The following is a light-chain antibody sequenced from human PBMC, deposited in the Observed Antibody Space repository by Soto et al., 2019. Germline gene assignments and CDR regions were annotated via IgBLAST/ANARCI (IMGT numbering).Light chain of an antibody. CDR3: AAWDDSLNGYV. CDR1: SSNIGSNT. V-gene: IGLV1-44*01. Sequence: QSVLTQPPSASGTPGQRVTISCSGSSSNIGSNTVIWYQQLPGTAPKLLIYSNKQRPSGVPDRFSGSKSGTSASLAISGLQSEDEADYYCAAWDDSLNGYVFGTGTKVTVL. J-gene: IGLJ1*01. CDR2: SNK.